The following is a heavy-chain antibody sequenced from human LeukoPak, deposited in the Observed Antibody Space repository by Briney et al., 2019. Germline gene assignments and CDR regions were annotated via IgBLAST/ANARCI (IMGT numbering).Heavy chain of an antibody. CDR3: ARAPSFGDYGGDY. V-gene: IGHV1-18*01. J-gene: IGHJ4*02. Sequence: ASVKVSCEASGYNFTNYGISWVRQAPGHGLEWMGWISVYSGDTNYAHKLQDRVTMTTDTSTSTALMELRGLRSDDTAFYYCARAPSFGDYGGDYWGQGTLVTVSS. D-gene: IGHD4-17*01. CDR1: GYNFTNYG. CDR2: ISVYSGDT.